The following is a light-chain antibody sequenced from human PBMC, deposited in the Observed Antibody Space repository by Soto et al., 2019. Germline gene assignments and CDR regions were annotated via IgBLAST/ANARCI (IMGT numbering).Light chain of an antibody. V-gene: IGKV1-12*01. CDR1: ESVGNW. Sequence: DMRMTQSPSFVSASVGDRITITCRANESVGNWLAWYQQKPGKAPNLLMYGASYLKSGVPTRFSGSGSGTDFTLTISSLQPEDFAIYYCQQTYTTPEITFGQGTRLEIK. J-gene: IGKJ5*01. CDR3: QQTYTTPEIT. CDR2: GAS.